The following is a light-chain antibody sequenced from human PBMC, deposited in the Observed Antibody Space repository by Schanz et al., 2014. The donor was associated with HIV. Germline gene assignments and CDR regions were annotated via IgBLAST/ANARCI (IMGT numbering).Light chain of an antibody. V-gene: IGKV3-20*01. CDR3: QQYGSSPRT. J-gene: IGKJ1*01. Sequence: EIVLTQSPGSLSLSPGGRATLSCGASQRLSSSYLAWYQQKRDQPPRLVISDASNRATGIPARFSGSGSGTDFTLTITNLEPEDFAVYYCQQYGSSPRTFGQGTKVEIK. CDR2: DAS. CDR1: QRLSSSY.